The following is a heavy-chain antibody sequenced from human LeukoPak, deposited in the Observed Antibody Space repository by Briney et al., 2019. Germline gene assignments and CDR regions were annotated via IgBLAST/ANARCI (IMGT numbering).Heavy chain of an antibody. J-gene: IGHJ5*02. CDR3: ARPMYYDILTGENWFDP. Sequence: ASVKVTCKASGYIFTSYGINWVRQPPGQGLEWMGWISVYDNTTNYAQKLQGRVTLTTDTSTSTDYMELRSLRSDDTAVYYCARPMYYDILTGENWFDPWGQGTLVTVSS. CDR1: GYIFTSYG. CDR2: ISVYDNTT. D-gene: IGHD3-9*01. V-gene: IGHV1-18*01.